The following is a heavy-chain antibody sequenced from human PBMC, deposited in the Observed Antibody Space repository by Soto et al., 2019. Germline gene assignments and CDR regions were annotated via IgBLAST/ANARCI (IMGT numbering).Heavy chain of an antibody. J-gene: IGHJ6*02. CDR2: IYYTGST. D-gene: IGHD6-13*01. CDR3: ARDPRDSSWPDYYSYGMDV. CDR1: GGSISSYY. V-gene: IGHV4-59*01. Sequence: SETLSLTCTVSGGSISSYYWSWIRQPPGKGLEWIGYIYYTGSTNYNPSLKGRVTLSVDTSKNQFSLKLRSVTAADTAVYYCARDPRDSSWPDYYSYGMDVWGPGTTVTVSS.